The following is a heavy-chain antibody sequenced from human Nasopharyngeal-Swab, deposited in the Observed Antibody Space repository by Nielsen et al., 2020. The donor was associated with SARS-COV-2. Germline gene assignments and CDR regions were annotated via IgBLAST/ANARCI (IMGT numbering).Heavy chain of an antibody. Sequence: GESLKISCAASGFTSDDYGMSWVRQAPGKGLEWVSDINWNGGSTGYADSVKGRFTISRDNAKNSLYLQMNSLRAEDTALYYCARDEQYCSSTNCYALFDYWGQGTLVTVSS. CDR2: INWNGGST. V-gene: IGHV3-20*04. CDR1: GFTSDDYG. J-gene: IGHJ4*02. D-gene: IGHD2-2*01. CDR3: ARDEQYCSSTNCYALFDY.